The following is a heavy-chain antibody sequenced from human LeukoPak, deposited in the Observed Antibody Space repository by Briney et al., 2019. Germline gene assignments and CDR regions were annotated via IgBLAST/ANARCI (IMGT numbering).Heavy chain of an antibody. D-gene: IGHD3-3*01. J-gene: IGHJ5*02. CDR2: INPSGDNT. Sequence: GASVKVSCKASGGTFSSYAISWVRQAPGQGLEWMGIINPSGDNTNYAQKFQGRVTMTRDMSTTTVYMELSSLRSEDTAVYYCARGPHRRTYDRDNWFDPWGQGTLVTVSS. CDR1: GGTFSSYA. V-gene: IGHV1-46*01. CDR3: ARGPHRRTYDRDNWFDP.